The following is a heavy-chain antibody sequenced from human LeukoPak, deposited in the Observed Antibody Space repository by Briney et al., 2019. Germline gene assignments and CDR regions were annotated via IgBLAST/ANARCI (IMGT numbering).Heavy chain of an antibody. J-gene: IGHJ4*02. CDR1: GYSISSGYY. Sequence: PSETLSLTCAVSGYSISSGYYWGWIRQPPGKGLEWIGSIYHSGSTYYNPSLKSRLTISVDTSKNQFSLKLSSVTAADTAVYYCARHNKPTAASYDYWGQGTLVTVSS. CDR2: IYHSGST. V-gene: IGHV4-38-2*01. D-gene: IGHD6-13*01. CDR3: ARHNKPTAASYDY.